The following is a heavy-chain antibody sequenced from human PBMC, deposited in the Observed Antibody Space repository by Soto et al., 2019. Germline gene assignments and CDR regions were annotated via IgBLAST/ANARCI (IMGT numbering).Heavy chain of an antibody. V-gene: IGHV3-7*01. Sequence: EVQLVESGGGVVQPGGSLRLSCAASGFTFGSYWMSWVRQTPGKGLEWLGTIMKDGSVKKYVDSVKGRFTVSRDNAKNSLYLQMDSLRVEDTAVYYCARDSGYDSGSSVNHYLDYWGHGTLVTVSS. CDR1: GFTFGSYW. D-gene: IGHD3-10*01. CDR3: ARDSGYDSGSSVNHYLDY. J-gene: IGHJ4*01. CDR2: IMKDGSVK.